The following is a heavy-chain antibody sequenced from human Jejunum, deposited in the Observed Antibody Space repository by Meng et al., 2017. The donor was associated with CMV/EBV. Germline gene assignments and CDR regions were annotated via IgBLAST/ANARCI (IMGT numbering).Heavy chain of an antibody. CDR2: IHCRGST. V-gene: IGHV4-59*01. D-gene: IGHD5-18*01. CDR1: GDASRNSG. CDR3: ARGHTLMVTPFDY. Sequence: TGAGDASRNSGWSGIRESPGKGLEGVGYIHCRGSTDNNPSLKSRVTISGDTSKNQFSLKLSSVTAADTAVYFCARGHTLMVTPFDYGGQGTLVTV. J-gene: IGHJ4*02.